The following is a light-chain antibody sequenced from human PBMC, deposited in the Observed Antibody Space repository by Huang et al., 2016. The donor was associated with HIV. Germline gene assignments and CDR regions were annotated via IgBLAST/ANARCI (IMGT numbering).Light chain of an antibody. V-gene: IGKV1-39*01. J-gene: IGKJ1*01. CDR2: DAS. Sequence: DIQMTQSPSSLSASVGDRVTITCRASQSITTSLNLYQQRPGKAPKLLIYDASTVQSGVPSRFSGSGSGTDFTLTISSLQPEDFATYHCQQSYRTPDTFGQGTKVEIK. CDR1: QSITTS. CDR3: QQSYRTPDT.